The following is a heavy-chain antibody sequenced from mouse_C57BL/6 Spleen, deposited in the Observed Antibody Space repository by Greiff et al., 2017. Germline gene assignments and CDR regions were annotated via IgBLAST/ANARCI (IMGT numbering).Heavy chain of an antibody. V-gene: IGHV5-17*01. J-gene: IGHJ3*01. Sequence: EVHLVESGGGLVKPGGSLKLSCAASGFTFSDYGMHWVRQAPEKGLEWVAYISSGSSTIYYADTVKGRFTISRDNAKNTLLLQMTSLRSEDTAMYYCARGATVVERAWFAYWGQGTLVTVSA. CDR3: ARGATVVERAWFAY. CDR1: GFTFSDYG. D-gene: IGHD1-1*01. CDR2: ISSGSSTI.